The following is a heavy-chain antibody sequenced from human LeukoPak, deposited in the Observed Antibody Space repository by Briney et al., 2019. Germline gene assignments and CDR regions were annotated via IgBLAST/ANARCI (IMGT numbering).Heavy chain of an antibody. D-gene: IGHD6-13*01. CDR2: IYYSGST. J-gene: IGHJ5*02. V-gene: IGHV4-30-4*01. CDR1: GGSISSGDYY. Sequence: SETLSLTCTVSGGSISSGDYYWSWIRQPPGKGLEWIGYIYYSGSTHYNPSLKSRVTISLDTSKNRFSLKLSSVTAADTAVYYCASEDLAASGFDPWGQGTLVTVSS. CDR3: ASEDLAASGFDP.